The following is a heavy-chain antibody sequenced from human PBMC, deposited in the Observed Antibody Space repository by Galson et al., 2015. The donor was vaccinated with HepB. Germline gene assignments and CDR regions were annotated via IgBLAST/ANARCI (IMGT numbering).Heavy chain of an antibody. CDR3: VRGGTVTTRVAFDI. Sequence: SLRLSCAVSGFTFSSHCMSWVRQAPGKGLEWVANIRKDGTEKYYVDSVKGRFTISRDNTANSLSLQMNSLTADDTAVYYCVRGGTVTTRVAFDIWGQGTKVTVSS. J-gene: IGHJ3*02. CDR1: GFTFSSHC. CDR2: IRKDGTEK. V-gene: IGHV3-7*03. D-gene: IGHD4-17*01.